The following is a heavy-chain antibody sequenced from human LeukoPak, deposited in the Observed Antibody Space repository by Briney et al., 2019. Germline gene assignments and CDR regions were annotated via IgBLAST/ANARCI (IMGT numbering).Heavy chain of an antibody. CDR2: IYYSGSA. CDR3: ARLDFSIYLNDH. D-gene: IGHD4-11*01. J-gene: IGHJ4*02. CDR1: GGSISSYY. Sequence: SETLSLTCSVSGGSISSYYWSWIRQPPGKGLEWIGYIYYSGSADYNPSLKSRVTISVDTSKNQFFLTLYSVTAADTAVYYCARLDFSIYLNDHWGQVTLVTVSS. V-gene: IGHV4-59*01.